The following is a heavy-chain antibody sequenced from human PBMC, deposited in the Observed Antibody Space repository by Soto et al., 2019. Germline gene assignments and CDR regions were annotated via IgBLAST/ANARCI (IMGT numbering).Heavy chain of an antibody. V-gene: IGHV3-48*03. CDR1: GFTVSAYG. Sequence: GTLRLSCAASGFTVSAYGMYWVRQAPGQGLEWVSYISKSGGTTYYADSVKGRFTISRDDAKNSVYLQMSSLRPEDMAVYKCVREGHYYFDYWGQGALVTVSS. J-gene: IGHJ4*02. CDR2: ISKSGGTT. CDR3: VREGHYYFDY.